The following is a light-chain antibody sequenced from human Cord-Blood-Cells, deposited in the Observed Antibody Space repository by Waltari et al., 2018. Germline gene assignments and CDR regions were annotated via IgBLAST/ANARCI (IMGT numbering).Light chain of an antibody. J-gene: IGLJ2*01. V-gene: IGLV3-1*01. CDR1: KLGDKY. CDR3: QAWDSSVV. CDR2: TDS. Sequence: SYELTQPPSVSVSPGQTASITCSGDKLGDKYACWYQQKPGQSPVRVIYTDSKRPSGIPERFSGSNAGNTATLTISGTQAMDEADYYCQAWDSSVVFGGGTKLTVL.